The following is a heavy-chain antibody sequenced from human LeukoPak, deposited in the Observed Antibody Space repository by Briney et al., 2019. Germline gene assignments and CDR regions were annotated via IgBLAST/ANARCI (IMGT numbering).Heavy chain of an antibody. V-gene: IGHV3-74*01. CDR2: INEDGSTT. D-gene: IGHD1-26*01. Sequence: GSLRLSCAASGFTFSSNWMHWVRQAPGKGLVWVSRINEDGSTTNYADSVKGRFTISRDNAKNTLYLQMNSLRAEDTAVYYCVRDLGGRSGHWGQGTLVTVSS. CDR1: GFTFSSNW. J-gene: IGHJ4*02. CDR3: VRDLGGRSGH.